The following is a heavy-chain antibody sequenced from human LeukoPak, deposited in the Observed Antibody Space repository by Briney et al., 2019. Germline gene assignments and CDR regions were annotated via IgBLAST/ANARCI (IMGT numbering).Heavy chain of an antibody. CDR3: ATAPSGNYFDY. Sequence: ASVKISCKASGYTFTDYYMHWVQQAPGKGLEWMGRVDPEDGETIYAEKFQGRVTITADTSTDTAYMELSSLRSEDTAVYYCATAPSGNYFDYWGQGTLVTVSS. CDR1: GYTFTDYY. CDR2: VDPEDGET. V-gene: IGHV1-69-2*01. J-gene: IGHJ4*02.